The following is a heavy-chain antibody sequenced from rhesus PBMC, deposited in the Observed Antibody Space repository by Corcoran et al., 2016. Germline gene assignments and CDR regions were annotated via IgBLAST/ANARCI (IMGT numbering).Heavy chain of an antibody. CDR1: GYSIRSGYG. J-gene: IGHJ4*01. Sequence: QVQLQESGPGLVKPSETLSLTCAVSGYSIRSGYGWSWIRPPPGKGLGGIGYIGGSSGSTNYNPPLKSRVTISKDTSKNQFSLKLSSVTAADTAVYYWAREYGIVFDYWGQGVLVTVSS. D-gene: IGHD3-9*01. CDR2: IGGSSGST. V-gene: IGHV4-127*01. CDR3: AREYGIVFDY.